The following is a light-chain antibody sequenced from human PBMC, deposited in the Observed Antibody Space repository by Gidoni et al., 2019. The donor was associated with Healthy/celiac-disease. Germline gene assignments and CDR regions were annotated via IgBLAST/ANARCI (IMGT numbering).Light chain of an antibody. CDR2: AAS. CDR1: QGISSY. CDR3: QQYYSYPWT. Sequence: AIRMTQSPSSFSASTGDRVTITCRASQGISSYLDWYQQKPGKAPKLLIYAASTLQSGVPSRFSGSGSGTDFTLTISCLQSEDFATYYCQQYYSYPWTFXQXTKVEIK. J-gene: IGKJ1*01. V-gene: IGKV1-8*01.